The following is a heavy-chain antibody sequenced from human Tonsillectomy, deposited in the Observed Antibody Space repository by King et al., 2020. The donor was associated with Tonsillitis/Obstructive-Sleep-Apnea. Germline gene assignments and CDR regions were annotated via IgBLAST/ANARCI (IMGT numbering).Heavy chain of an antibody. D-gene: IGHD3-10*01. Sequence: VQLQESGPGLVKPSQTLSLTCTVSGGSISSGGYYWSWIRQHPGKGLEWIGYIYYSGSTYYNPSLKSRITMSVDTSKNQFSLKQSSVTAADTAVYYCARGLHITMVRGNYYYYMDVWGKGTTVTVSS. CDR2: IYYSGST. CDR3: ARGLHITMVRGNYYYYMDV. CDR1: GGSISSGGYY. J-gene: IGHJ6*03. V-gene: IGHV4-31*03.